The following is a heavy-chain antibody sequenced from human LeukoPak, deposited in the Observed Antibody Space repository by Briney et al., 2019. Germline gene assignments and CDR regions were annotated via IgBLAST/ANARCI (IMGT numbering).Heavy chain of an antibody. CDR1: GFTFSSYE. D-gene: IGHD3-9*01. CDR2: ISSSGSTI. J-gene: IGHJ4*02. Sequence: GGSLRLSCAASGFTFSSYEMNWVRQAPGKGLEWVSYISSSGSTIYYADPVKGRFTISRDNAKNSLYLQMNSLRAEDTAVYYCARDRRYFDWQPEYYFDYWGQGTLVTVSS. V-gene: IGHV3-48*03. CDR3: ARDRRYFDWQPEYYFDY.